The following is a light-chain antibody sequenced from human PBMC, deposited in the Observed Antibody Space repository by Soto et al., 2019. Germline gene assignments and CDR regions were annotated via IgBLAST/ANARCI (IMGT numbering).Light chain of an antibody. J-gene: IGKJ5*01. CDR2: GAF. CDR1: PSVTNF. CDR3: QQRNIWPPVT. V-gene: IGKV3-11*02. Sequence: LPRARKTLTFPPAAGDSLKRRASPSVTNFLAWYQQKPAQAPRLLIYGAFNRATGIPARFSGSGCGGDYTLTISSLGLEDDAIYYCQQRNIWPPVTCGQGTRREIK.